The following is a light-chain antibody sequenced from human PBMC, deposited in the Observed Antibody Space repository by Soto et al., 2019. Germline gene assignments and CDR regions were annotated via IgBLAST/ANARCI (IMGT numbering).Light chain of an antibody. CDR2: LNSDGSH. J-gene: IGLJ2*01. CDR1: SGHSSYA. CDR3: QTWGTGIHVV. V-gene: IGLV4-69*01. Sequence: QPVLTQSPSASASLGASVKLTCTLSSGHSSYAIAWHQQQPEKGPRYLMKLNSDGSHNKGDGIPDRFSGSSSGAERYLTISSLQSEDEADYYCQTWGTGIHVVFGGGTKLTVL.